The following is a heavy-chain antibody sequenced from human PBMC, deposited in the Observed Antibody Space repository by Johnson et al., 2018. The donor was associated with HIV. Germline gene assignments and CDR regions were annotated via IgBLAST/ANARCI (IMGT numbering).Heavy chain of an antibody. D-gene: IGHD1-26*01. CDR1: GFTFSSHA. CDR3: ARVRDGRENAFNI. Sequence: QVQLVESGGGVVQPGRSLRLSCAASGFTFSSHAMHWVRQAPGKGLEWVTFIRYDGNNKYYADSVKGRFTISRDNSKNTVSLQMNSPRVEDTAVYYCARVRDGRENAFNIWGQGTMVTVSS. CDR2: IRYDGNNK. J-gene: IGHJ3*02. V-gene: IGHV3-30*04.